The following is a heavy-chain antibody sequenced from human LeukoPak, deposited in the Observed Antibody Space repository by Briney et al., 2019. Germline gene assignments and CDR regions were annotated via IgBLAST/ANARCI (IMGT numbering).Heavy chain of an antibody. CDR1: GGSISSYY. J-gene: IGHJ4*02. V-gene: IGHV4-59*01. D-gene: IGHD3-22*01. Sequence: SETLSLTCTVSGGSISSYYWSWIRQPPGKGLEWIGYIYYSGSTNYNPSPKSRVTISVDTSKNQFSLKLSSVTAADTAVYYCARAQYYYDSSGYHVYFDYWGQGTLVTVSS. CDR3: ARAQYYYDSSGYHVYFDY. CDR2: IYYSGST.